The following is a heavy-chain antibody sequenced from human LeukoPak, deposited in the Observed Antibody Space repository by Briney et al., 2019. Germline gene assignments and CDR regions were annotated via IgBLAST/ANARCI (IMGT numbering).Heavy chain of an antibody. CDR3: AKAFYGYSNGRAVFDY. D-gene: IGHD6-19*01. V-gene: IGHV3-23*01. Sequence: PGGSLRLSCAASGFTFSSYAMSWVRQAPGKGLEWVSATTNTGVSTFYADSVKGRFTISRDNSKSTLFLQMNSLRAEDTAVYYCAKAFYGYSNGRAVFDYWGQGTLVTVSS. CDR1: GFTFSSYA. J-gene: IGHJ4*02. CDR2: TTNTGVST.